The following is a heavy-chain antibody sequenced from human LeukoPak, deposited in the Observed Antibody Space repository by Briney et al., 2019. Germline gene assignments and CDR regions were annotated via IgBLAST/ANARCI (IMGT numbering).Heavy chain of an antibody. Sequence: GGSVRLSCAASGFTFSDYYMSWIRQAPGKGLEWVSYISSSGSTIYYADSVKGRFTISRDNAKNSLYLQMNSLRAEDTAVYYCASPNTMVRGVIITDDAFDIWGQGTMVTVSS. J-gene: IGHJ3*02. V-gene: IGHV3-11*01. CDR3: ASPNTMVRGVIITDDAFDI. D-gene: IGHD3-10*01. CDR2: ISSSGSTI. CDR1: GFTFSDYY.